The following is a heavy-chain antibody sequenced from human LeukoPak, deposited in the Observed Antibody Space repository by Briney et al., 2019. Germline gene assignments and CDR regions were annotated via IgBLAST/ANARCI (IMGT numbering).Heavy chain of an antibody. Sequence: SETLSLTCTVSGSPISSYYWSWIRQPAGKGLEWIGRIYTTGSSNCNPSLKSRVTMSVDTSKNQFSLKLNSVTAADTAVYYCARVAYDYGDPYYFDYWGQGTLVTVSS. D-gene: IGHD4-17*01. J-gene: IGHJ4*02. V-gene: IGHV4-4*07. CDR2: IYTTGSS. CDR1: GSPISSYY. CDR3: ARVAYDYGDPYYFDY.